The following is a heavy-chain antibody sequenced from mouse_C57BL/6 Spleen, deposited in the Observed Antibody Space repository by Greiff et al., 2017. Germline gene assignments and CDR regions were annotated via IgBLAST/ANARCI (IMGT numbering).Heavy chain of an antibody. CDR3: ALRIYDGYYVYFDY. V-gene: IGHV1-82*01. J-gene: IGHJ2*01. Sequence: QVQLKESGPGLVKPGASVKISCKASGYAFSSSWMNWVHQGPGKGLEWIGRIYPGDGDTNYTGKFKGKDTLTADKSSSTAYLQLSSLTSEDSAVYVGALRIYDGYYVYFDYWGQGTTLTVAS. CDR1: GYAFSSSW. D-gene: IGHD2-3*01. CDR2: IYPGDGDT.